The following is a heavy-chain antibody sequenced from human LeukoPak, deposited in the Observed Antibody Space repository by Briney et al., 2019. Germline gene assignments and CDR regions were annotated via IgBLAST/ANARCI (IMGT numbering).Heavy chain of an antibody. Sequence: EAGGSLRLSCAASGFTFSSYAMSWVRQAPEKELEWVSAISGSGGSTYYADSVKGRFTISRDNSKNTLYLQMNSLRAEDTAVYYCAKAYGDYGNYWGQGTLVTVSS. D-gene: IGHD4-17*01. CDR3: AKAYGDYGNY. CDR2: ISGSGGST. J-gene: IGHJ4*02. CDR1: GFTFSSYA. V-gene: IGHV3-23*01.